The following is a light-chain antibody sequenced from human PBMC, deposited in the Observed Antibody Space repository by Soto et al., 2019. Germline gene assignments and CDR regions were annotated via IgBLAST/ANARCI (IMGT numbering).Light chain of an antibody. J-gene: IGKJ1*01. V-gene: IGKV3-20*01. CDR3: QQYGSSPKT. CDR1: QSVSSNY. CDR2: GAS. Sequence: EIVLTQSPGTLSLSPGERATLSCRASQSVSSNYLAWYRQKPGQAPRLLIYGASSRATGIPGRFSGSGSGTDFTLTISRLEPEDFAVYYCQQYGSSPKTFGQGTKVDI.